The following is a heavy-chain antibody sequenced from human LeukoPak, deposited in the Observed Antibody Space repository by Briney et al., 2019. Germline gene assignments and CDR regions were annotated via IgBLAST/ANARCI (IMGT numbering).Heavy chain of an antibody. CDR3: AQNGGGSGTYYTY. Sequence: GGSLRLSCAASGFTFSNYGMTWVRQAPGMGLEWVSTISDSGGRTYYADSVKGRFTISRDNSKNTLSLQMNNLRAEDSAMYYCAQNGGGSGTYYTYWGQGTLVIVSS. V-gene: IGHV3-23*01. CDR1: GFTFSNYG. J-gene: IGHJ4*02. CDR2: ISDSGGRT. D-gene: IGHD3-10*01.